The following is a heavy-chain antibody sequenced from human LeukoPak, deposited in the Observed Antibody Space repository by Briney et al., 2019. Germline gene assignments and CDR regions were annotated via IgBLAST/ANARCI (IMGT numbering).Heavy chain of an antibody. CDR3: ARTYYSSSWYYFDY. CDR2: IYTSGST. J-gene: IGHJ4*02. Sequence: NPSETLSLTCTVSGVSISSYYWSCIRQPAGKGLEWVGRIYTSGSTNYNTSLKSRVTMSVDTSKNQFSLKLSSVTAADTAVYYCARTYYSSSWYYFDYWGQGTLVTVSS. V-gene: IGHV4-4*07. CDR1: GVSISSYY. D-gene: IGHD6-13*01.